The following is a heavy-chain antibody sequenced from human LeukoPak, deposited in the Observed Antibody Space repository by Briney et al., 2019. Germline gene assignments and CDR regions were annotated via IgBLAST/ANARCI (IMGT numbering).Heavy chain of an antibody. D-gene: IGHD3-22*01. V-gene: IGHV3-30-3*01. Sequence: PGRSLRLSCAASGFTFNTYAMHWVRQAPGKGLEWVAVISYDGSNKYYADSVKGRFTISRDNSKNTLYLQMNSLRAEDTAVYYCARGLTMIVVAHYYYGMDVWGQGTTVTVSS. CDR2: ISYDGSNK. CDR3: ARGLTMIVVAHYYYGMDV. CDR1: GFTFNTYA. J-gene: IGHJ6*02.